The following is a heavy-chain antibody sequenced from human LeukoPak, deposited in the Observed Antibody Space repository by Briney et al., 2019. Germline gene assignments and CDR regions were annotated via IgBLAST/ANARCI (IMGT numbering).Heavy chain of an antibody. CDR1: GFTFSSYW. J-gene: IGHJ2*01. CDR3: ARVESYDSSGYLLYWYFDL. D-gene: IGHD3-22*01. Sequence: GGSLRLSCAASGFTFSSYWMHWVRQAPGKGLVWVSRINSDGSSTNYADSVKGRFTISRDNAKNSLYLQMNSLRAEDTAVYYCARVESYDSSGYLLYWYFDLWGRGTLVTVSS. V-gene: IGHV3-74*01. CDR2: INSDGSST.